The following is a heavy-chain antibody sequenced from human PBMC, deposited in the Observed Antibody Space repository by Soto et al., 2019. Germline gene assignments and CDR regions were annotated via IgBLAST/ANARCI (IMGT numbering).Heavy chain of an antibody. CDR1: GGTFSSYA. CDR3: ARAAYCGGDCYSHWYFDL. D-gene: IGHD2-21*02. CDR2: IIPIFGTA. Sequence: QVQLVQSGAEVKKPGSSVKVSCKASGGTFSSYAISWVRQAPGQGLEWMGGIIPIFGTANYAQTFQGRVTITADESTSTAYMELSSLRSEDTAVYYCARAAYCGGDCYSHWYFDLWGRGTLVTVSS. V-gene: IGHV1-69*01. J-gene: IGHJ2*01.